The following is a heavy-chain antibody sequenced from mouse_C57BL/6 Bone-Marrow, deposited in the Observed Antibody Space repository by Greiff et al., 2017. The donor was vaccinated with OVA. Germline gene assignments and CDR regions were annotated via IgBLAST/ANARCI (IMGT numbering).Heavy chain of an antibody. Sequence: YNPSLKNRISITRDTSKNQFFLKLNSVTTEDTATYYCARDYYGSSYDWYFDVWGTGTTVTVSS. J-gene: IGHJ1*03. V-gene: IGHV3-6*01. D-gene: IGHD1-1*01. CDR3: ARDYYGSSYDWYFDV.